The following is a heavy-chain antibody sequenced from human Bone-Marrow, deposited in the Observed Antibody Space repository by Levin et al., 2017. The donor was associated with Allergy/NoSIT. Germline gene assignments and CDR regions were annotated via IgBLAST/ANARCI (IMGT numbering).Heavy chain of an antibody. CDR3: AKVSDIVVVPAAIDGWFDP. CDR1: GFTFSSYA. V-gene: IGHV3-23*01. Sequence: GGSLRLSCAASGFTFSSYAMSWVRQAPGKGLEWVSAISGSGGSTYYADSVKGRFTISRDNSKNTLYLQMNSLRAEDTAVYYCAKVSDIVVVPAAIDGWFDPWGQGTLVTVSS. J-gene: IGHJ5*02. D-gene: IGHD2-2*01. CDR2: ISGSGGST.